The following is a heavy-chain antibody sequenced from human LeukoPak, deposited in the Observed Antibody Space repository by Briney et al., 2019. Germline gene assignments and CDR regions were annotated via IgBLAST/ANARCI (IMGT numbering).Heavy chain of an antibody. CDR2: IYYSGST. CDR1: GGSISSSSYY. Sequence: PSETLSLTCTVSGGSISSSSYYWGWIRQPPGKGLEWIGSIYYSGSTYYNPSLKSRVTISVDTSKNQFSLKLSSVTAADTAVYYCARLGRYFGWLSAFDHWGQGTLVTVSS. D-gene: IGHD3-9*01. J-gene: IGHJ4*02. V-gene: IGHV4-39*01. CDR3: ARLGRYFGWLSAFDH.